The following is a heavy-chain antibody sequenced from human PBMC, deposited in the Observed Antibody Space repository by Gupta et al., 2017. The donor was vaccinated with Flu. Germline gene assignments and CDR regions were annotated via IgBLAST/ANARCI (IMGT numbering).Heavy chain of an antibody. CDR2: IYSSGST. Sequence: PVQESNIDLVKPSDTLSLTCTVSGGSISSYYWSWIRQPPGKGLEWIGYIYSSGSTNYNPSLKSRVTISVDTSKNQFSLNLNSVTSAETAVYSCARHLAGAGAKPFDIGGQGTMVTVSS. V-gene: IGHV4-59*08. J-gene: IGHJ3*02. CDR3: ARHLAGAGAKPFDI. CDR1: GGSISSYY. D-gene: IGHD6-19*01.